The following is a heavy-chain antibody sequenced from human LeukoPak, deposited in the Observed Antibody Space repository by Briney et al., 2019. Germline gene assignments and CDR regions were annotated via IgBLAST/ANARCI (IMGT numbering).Heavy chain of an antibody. Sequence: PGGSLRLPCAACGFGFSGSAMHGLRQASGKGLDWVGRIRSRSNNYATVYAASVKGRFTMSRDDSKNTAYLQLNSLKIEDSAIYYCTTLKTSPTVTTEWYFDLWGRGTLVTVSS. D-gene: IGHD4-17*01. CDR2: IRSRSNNYAT. CDR3: TTLKTSPTVTTEWYFDL. V-gene: IGHV3-73*01. CDR1: GFGFSGSA. J-gene: IGHJ2*01.